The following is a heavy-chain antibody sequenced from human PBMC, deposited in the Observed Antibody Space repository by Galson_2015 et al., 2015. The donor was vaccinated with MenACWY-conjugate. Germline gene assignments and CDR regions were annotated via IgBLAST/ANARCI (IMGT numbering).Heavy chain of an antibody. D-gene: IGHD3-16*01. CDR1: GFTVSSDY. J-gene: IGHJ4*02. CDR2: IYSGGST. V-gene: IGHV3-66*02. Sequence: SLRLSCAVSGFTVSSDYMSWVRRAPGKGLEWVSVIYSGGSTYYADSVKGRFTISRDSSKNTLYLQMNSLRPEDTAVFYCARGGGGRFDYWGQGALVTVSS. CDR3: ARGGGGRFDY.